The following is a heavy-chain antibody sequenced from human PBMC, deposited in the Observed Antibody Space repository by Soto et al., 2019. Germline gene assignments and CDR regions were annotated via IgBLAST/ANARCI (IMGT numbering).Heavy chain of an antibody. CDR3: AGAVTTSYYYYGMDV. Sequence: QVQLVQSGAEVKKPGSSVKVSCKASGGTFSSYTISWVRQAPGQGLEWMGRIIPILGIANYAQKFQGRVTITANKSTSTAYMELSSLRSEDTAVYDCAGAVTTSYYYYGMDVWGQGTTVTVSS. CDR1: GGTFSSYT. J-gene: IGHJ6*02. CDR2: IIPILGIA. V-gene: IGHV1-69*02. D-gene: IGHD4-17*01.